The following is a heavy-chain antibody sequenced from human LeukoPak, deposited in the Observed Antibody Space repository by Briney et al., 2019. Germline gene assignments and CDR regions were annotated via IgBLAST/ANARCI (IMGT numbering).Heavy chain of an antibody. Sequence: PGGSLRLSCAASGFTFSSYWMSWVRQGPGKGLEWVANIKQDGSEKYYVGSVKGRFTISRDNTKNSLYLQMNSLRAEDTAAYYCRRWGNLNAIDIWGQGTMVTVSS. D-gene: IGHD4-23*01. CDR1: GFTFSSYW. J-gene: IGHJ3*02. V-gene: IGHV3-7*01. CDR3: RRWGNLNAIDI. CDR2: IKQDGSEK.